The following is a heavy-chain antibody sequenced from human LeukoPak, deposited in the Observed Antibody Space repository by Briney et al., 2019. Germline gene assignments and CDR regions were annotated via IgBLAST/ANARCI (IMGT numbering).Heavy chain of an antibody. CDR2: INQCGNDK. Sequence: GGSLRLSRAASGFTFSNYWMSWVRQAPGKGLEWVANINQCGNDKYYVDSVKGRFTISRDNAKNSLYLQMNSLRAEDTAIYYCLREETIVVIREPPPRGQGTLVTVSS. CDR1: GFTFSNYW. J-gene: IGHJ4*02. CDR3: LREETIVVIREPPP. D-gene: IGHD3-22*01. V-gene: IGHV3-7*01.